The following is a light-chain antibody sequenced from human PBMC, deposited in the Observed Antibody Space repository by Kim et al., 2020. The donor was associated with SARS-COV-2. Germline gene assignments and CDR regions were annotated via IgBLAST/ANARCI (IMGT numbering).Light chain of an antibody. J-gene: IGLJ3*02. V-gene: IGLV2-11*01. Sequence: HSVTTTCTGTSSDVGGYNYVSWYQQHPGKAPKLMIYDVSKRPSGVPDRFSGSKSGNTASLTISGLQAEDEADYYCCSYAGSYTFEVFGGGTQLTVL. CDR2: DVS. CDR3: CSYAGSYTFEV. CDR1: SSDVGGYNY.